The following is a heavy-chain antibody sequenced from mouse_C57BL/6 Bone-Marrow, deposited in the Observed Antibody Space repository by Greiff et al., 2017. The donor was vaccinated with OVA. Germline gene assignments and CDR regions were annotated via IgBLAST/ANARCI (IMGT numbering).Heavy chain of an antibody. J-gene: IGHJ3*01. D-gene: IGHD2-1*01. CDR1: GFTFSSYG. V-gene: IGHV5-6*01. Sequence: EVQLVESGGDLVKPGGSLKLSCAASGFTFSSYGMSWVRQTPDKRLEWVATISSGGSYTYYPDSVKGRFTISRDNAKNTLYLQMSSLKSEDTAMYYCARHLLEKAWFAYWGQGTRVTVSA. CDR3: ARHLLEKAWFAY. CDR2: ISSGGSYT.